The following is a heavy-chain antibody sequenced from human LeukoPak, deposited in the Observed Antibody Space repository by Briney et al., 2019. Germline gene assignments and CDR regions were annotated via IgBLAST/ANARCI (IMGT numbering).Heavy chain of an antibody. CDR1: GGSISSYY. CDR2: IYTSGST. D-gene: IGHD3-3*01. Sequence: SETLSLTCTVSGGSISSYYWSWIRQPPGKGLELIGYIYTSGSTNYNPSLKSRVTISVDTSKNQFSLKLSSVTAADTAVYYCARSGTYYDFWSGYYRGDAFDIWGQGTMVTVSS. CDR3: ARSGTYYDFWSGYYRGDAFDI. J-gene: IGHJ3*02. V-gene: IGHV4-4*09.